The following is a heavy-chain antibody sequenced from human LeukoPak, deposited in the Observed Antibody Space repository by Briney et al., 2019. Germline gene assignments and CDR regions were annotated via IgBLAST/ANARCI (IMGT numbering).Heavy chain of an antibody. CDR2: IIPIFGTA. CDR1: GGTFSSYA. D-gene: IGHD3-22*01. CDR3: ARGQYYYDSTLNPDRFDY. J-gene: IGHJ4*02. V-gene: IGHV1-69*13. Sequence: GASVKVSCKASGGTFSSYAISWVRQAPGQGLEWMGGIIPIFGTANYAQKFQGRVTITADESTSTAYMELSSLRSEDTAVYYCARGQYYYDSTLNPDRFDYWGQGTLVTVSS.